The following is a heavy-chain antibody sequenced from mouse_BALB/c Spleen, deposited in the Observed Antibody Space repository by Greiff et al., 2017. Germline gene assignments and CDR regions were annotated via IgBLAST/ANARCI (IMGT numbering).Heavy chain of an antibody. D-gene: IGHD4-1*01. CDR3: ARDMTGTAWLAY. CDR1: GFTFTDYY. CDR2: IRNKANGYTT. V-gene: IGHV7-3*02. J-gene: IGHJ3*01. Sequence: EVQGVESGGGLVQPGGSLRLSCATSGFTFTDYYMSWVRQPPGKALEWLGFIRNKANGYTTEYSASVQGRFTISRDNSQSILYLQMNTLRAEDSATYYCARDMTGTAWLAYWGQETLVTVSA.